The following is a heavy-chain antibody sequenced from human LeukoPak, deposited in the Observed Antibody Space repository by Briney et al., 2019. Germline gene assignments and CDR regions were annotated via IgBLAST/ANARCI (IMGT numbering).Heavy chain of an antibody. CDR2: INHSGST. Sequence: PSETLSLTCAVYGGSFSGYYWSWIRQPPGKGLEWIGEINHSGSTNYNPSLKSRVTISVDTSKNQFSLKLSSVTAADTAVYYCARGRSGRRITMVREVRDYYYYGMDVWGQGTTVTVSS. CDR1: GGSFSGYY. CDR3: ARGRSGRRITMVREVRDYYYYGMDV. V-gene: IGHV4-34*01. D-gene: IGHD3-10*01. J-gene: IGHJ6*02.